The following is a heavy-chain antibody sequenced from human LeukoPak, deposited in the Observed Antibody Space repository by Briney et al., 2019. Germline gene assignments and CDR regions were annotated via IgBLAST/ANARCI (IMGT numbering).Heavy chain of an antibody. CDR2: IIPILGIA. V-gene: IGHV1-69*04. CDR1: GGTFSSYA. J-gene: IGHJ3*02. D-gene: IGHD3-10*01. Sequence: ASVKVSCKASGGTFSSYAISWVRQAPGQGLEWMGRIIPILGIANYAQKFQGRVTITADKSTSTAYMELSSLRSEDTAVYYCARANPLTLSQPPPHYYGSGSYYNAAFDIWGQGTMVTVSS. CDR3: ARANPLTLSQPPPHYYGSGSYYNAAFDI.